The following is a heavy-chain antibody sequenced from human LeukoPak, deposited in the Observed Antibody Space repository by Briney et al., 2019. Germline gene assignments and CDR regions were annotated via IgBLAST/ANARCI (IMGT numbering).Heavy chain of an antibody. CDR3: ARDLGWLQSDY. V-gene: IGHV3-21*06. CDR1: GFTFSSYS. Sequence: GSLRLSCAVSGFTFSSYSMNWVRQAPGKGLEWVSSISSSSIYIYYADSVKGRFTISRDNAKNSLYLQMNSLRAEDTAVYYCARDLGWLQSDYWGQGTLVTVSS. J-gene: IGHJ4*02. D-gene: IGHD5-24*01. CDR2: ISSSSIYI.